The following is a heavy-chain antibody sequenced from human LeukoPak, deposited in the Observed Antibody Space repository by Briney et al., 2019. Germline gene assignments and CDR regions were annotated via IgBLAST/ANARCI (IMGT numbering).Heavy chain of an antibody. Sequence: SETLSLTCAVYGGSFSGYYWSWIRQPPGKGLEWIGEINHSGSTNYNPSLKSRVTISVDTSKNQFSLKLSFVTAADTAVYYCAREVADTAMVTHFDYWGQGTLVTVSS. J-gene: IGHJ4*02. CDR1: GGSFSGYY. CDR2: INHSGST. CDR3: AREVADTAMVTHFDY. V-gene: IGHV4-34*01. D-gene: IGHD5-18*01.